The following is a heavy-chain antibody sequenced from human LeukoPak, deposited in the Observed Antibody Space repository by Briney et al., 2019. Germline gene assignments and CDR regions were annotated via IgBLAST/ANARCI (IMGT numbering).Heavy chain of an antibody. CDR1: GGSFSGYY. J-gene: IGHJ5*02. V-gene: IGHV4-34*01. CDR2: INHSGST. CDR3: ARGRVATYYDFWSGYSFDP. D-gene: IGHD3-3*01. Sequence: SETLSLTCAVYGGSFSGYYWSWIRQPPGKGLEWIGKINHSGSTNYDPSLKSRVTISVDTSKNQFSLKLSSVTAADTAVYYCARGRVATYYDFWSGYSFDPWGQGTLVTVSS.